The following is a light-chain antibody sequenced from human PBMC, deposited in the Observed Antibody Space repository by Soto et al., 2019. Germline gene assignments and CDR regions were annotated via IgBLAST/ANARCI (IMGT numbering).Light chain of an antibody. CDR3: QQYGRLPLS. CDR1: QSLTNSF. CDR2: GAP. Sequence: EILLTQSPGTLSLSPGDRATLSVRASQSLTNSFLAWYQQQPGQAPRLLISGAPIRATDIPDRFSGSGSGTDFTLTITTLEPEDFAVYFCQQYGRLPLSFGGGTKVEIK. J-gene: IGKJ4*01. V-gene: IGKV3-20*01.